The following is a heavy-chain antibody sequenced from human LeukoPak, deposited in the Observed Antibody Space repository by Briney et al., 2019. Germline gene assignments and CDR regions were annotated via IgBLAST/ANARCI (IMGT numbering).Heavy chain of an antibody. D-gene: IGHD2-15*01. J-gene: IGHJ4*02. CDR1: GFTFSSYS. CDR3: ARDNGWSADF. Sequence: GGSLRLSCAASGFTFSSYSMNWVRQAPGKGLEWVSHITASGTAMFYADSVKGRFTISRDNAKNSLYLQMNSLRDEDTAVYYCARDNGWSADFWGQGALVTVSS. V-gene: IGHV3-48*02. CDR2: ITASGTAM.